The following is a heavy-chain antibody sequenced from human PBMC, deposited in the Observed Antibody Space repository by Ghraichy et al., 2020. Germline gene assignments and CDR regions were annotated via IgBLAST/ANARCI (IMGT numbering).Heavy chain of an antibody. V-gene: IGHV3-48*02. CDR3: ARGSTVVRFYYYDGMDV. Sequence: GGSLRLSCVGSGFTFNGYSMYWVRQSPGKGLEWVSYITWNSRTKSYADSVKGRFTISRDNARNSLFLQMNSLRDEDTAVYYCARGSTVVRFYYYDGMDVWGQGTTVTVSS. D-gene: IGHD4-23*01. J-gene: IGHJ6*02. CDR1: GFTFNGYS. CDR2: ITWNSRTK.